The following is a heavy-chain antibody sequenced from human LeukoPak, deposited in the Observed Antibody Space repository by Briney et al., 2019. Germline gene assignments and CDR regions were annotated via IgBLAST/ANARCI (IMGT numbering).Heavy chain of an antibody. CDR1: GYSISSGYY. CDR3: ARDLRVHGNYYDEA. D-gene: IGHD1-26*01. J-gene: IGHJ5*02. V-gene: IGHV4-38-2*02. Sequence: SETLSLTCSVSGYSISSGYYWGWIRQPPGKGLQWIGSIYHSGSTYSSSSLKSRVTMSVDTSKNQFSLKLSSVTAADTAVYYCARDLRVHGNYYDEAWGQGTLVTVSS. CDR2: IYHSGST.